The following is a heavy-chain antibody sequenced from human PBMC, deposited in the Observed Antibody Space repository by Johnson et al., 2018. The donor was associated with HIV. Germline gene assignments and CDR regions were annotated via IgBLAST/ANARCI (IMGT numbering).Heavy chain of an antibody. D-gene: IGHD3-22*01. Sequence: VQLVESGGGLVQPGRSLRLSCSASGFTFDDYAMHWVRQAPGKGLEWVSGISWNSGSIGYADSVKGQFTISRDNAKNSLYLQMNSLRAEDTALYYCAKGGYDSEDAFDIWGQGTMVTASS. CDR1: GFTFDDYA. J-gene: IGHJ3*02. V-gene: IGHV3-9*01. CDR3: AKGGYDSEDAFDI. CDR2: ISWNSGSI.